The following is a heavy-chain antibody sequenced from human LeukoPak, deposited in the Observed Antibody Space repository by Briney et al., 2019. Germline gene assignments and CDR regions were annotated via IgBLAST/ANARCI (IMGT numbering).Heavy chain of an antibody. Sequence: SQTLSLTCAISGDSVSSNSAAWNWIRQSPSRGLEWLGRTYYRSKWYNDYAVSVKSRITINPDTSKNQFSLKLSSVTAADTAVYYCARKDDSSDYYVQDDAFDIWGQGTMVTVSS. J-gene: IGHJ3*02. V-gene: IGHV6-1*01. CDR1: GDSVSSNSAA. CDR2: TYYRSKWYN. D-gene: IGHD3-22*01. CDR3: ARKDDSSDYYVQDDAFDI.